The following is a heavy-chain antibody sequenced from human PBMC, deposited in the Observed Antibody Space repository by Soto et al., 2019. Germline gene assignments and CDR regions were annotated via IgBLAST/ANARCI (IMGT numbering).Heavy chain of an antibody. D-gene: IGHD4-17*01. V-gene: IGHV3-20*01. J-gene: IGHJ4*02. CDR2: INWNGGST. CDR1: GFTFDDYG. Sequence: GGSLRLSCAASGFTFDDYGMSWVRQAPGKGLEWVSGINWNGGSTGYADSVKGRFTISRDNAKISLYLQMNSLRAEDTALYHCARDLNGDYFDYWGQGTLVTVPQ. CDR3: ARDLNGDYFDY.